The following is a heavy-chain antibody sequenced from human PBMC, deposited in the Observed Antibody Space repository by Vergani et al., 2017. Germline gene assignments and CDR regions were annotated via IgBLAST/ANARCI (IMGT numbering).Heavy chain of an antibody. V-gene: IGHV3-23*01. CDR3: ARDLTRYSTASRRYFDY. CDR1: GFTFSSHA. CDR2: IKNTGDST. Sequence: EVQLLQSEGAVVQPGGSLRLSCVASGFTFSSHAMSWVRQGHGQGLEWVSSIKNTGDSTHYADSVKGRFTISRDNSKNTLYLQMNSLRAEDTAVYYCARDLTRYSTASRRYFDYWGQGTLVTVSS. D-gene: IGHD5-12*01. J-gene: IGHJ4*02.